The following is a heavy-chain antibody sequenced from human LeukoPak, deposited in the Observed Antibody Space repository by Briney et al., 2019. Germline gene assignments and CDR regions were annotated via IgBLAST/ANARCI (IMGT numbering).Heavy chain of an antibody. Sequence: PSETLSLTCAVSGGSISSGSYSWSWMRQPPGKGLEWIGYIYPRGSTYYNPSLKSRVILSLDKSANQFSLNLSSVTAADTAVYYCARFSPRAMGNYLDFWGQGTLVTVSS. D-gene: IGHD7-27*01. CDR3: ARFSPRAMGNYLDF. J-gene: IGHJ4*02. CDR1: GGSISSGSYS. V-gene: IGHV4-30-2*01. CDR2: IYPRGST.